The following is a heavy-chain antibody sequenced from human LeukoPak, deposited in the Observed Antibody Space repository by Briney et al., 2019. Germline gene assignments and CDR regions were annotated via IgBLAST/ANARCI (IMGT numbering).Heavy chain of an antibody. V-gene: IGHV4-59*08. D-gene: IGHD4-17*01. CDR1: GGSISSYY. CDR3: ARHDSYFGYGDYYFDY. J-gene: IGHJ4*02. CDR2: IYYSGST. Sequence: PSETLSLTCTVSGGSISSYYWSWIRQPPGKGLEWIGYIYYSGSTNYNPSLKSRVTISVDTSKNQFSLKLSSVTAADTAVYYCARHDSYFGYGDYYFDYWGQGTLVTVSS.